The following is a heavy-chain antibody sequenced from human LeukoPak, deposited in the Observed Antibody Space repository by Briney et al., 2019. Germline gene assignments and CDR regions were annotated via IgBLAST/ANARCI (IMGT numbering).Heavy chain of an antibody. CDR2: IWYDGSNK. J-gene: IGHJ4*02. V-gene: IGHV3-33*01. D-gene: IGHD3-16*02. CDR3: ARDGVWASYRSSDY. CDR1: GFTFSSYG. Sequence: PGGSLRLSCAASGFTFSSYGMHWVRQAPGKGLEWVAVIWYDGSNKYYADSVKGRFTISRDNSKNTLYLQMNSLRAEDTAVYYCARDGVWASYRSSDYWGQGTLVTVSS.